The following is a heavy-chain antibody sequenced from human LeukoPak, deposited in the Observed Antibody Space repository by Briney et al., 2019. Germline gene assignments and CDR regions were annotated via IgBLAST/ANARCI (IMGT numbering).Heavy chain of an antibody. D-gene: IGHD3-10*01. V-gene: IGHV1-18*04. J-gene: IGHJ3*02. CDR2: ISAYNGNT. CDR3: ARCSRYYYGSGSYYNSDDAFDI. CDR1: GYTFTSYG. Sequence: GASVKVSCKASGYTFTSYGISWVRQAPGQGLEWMGWISAYNGNTNYAQKLQGRVTMTTDTSTSTAYTELRSLRSDDTAVYYCARCSRYYYGSGSYYNSDDAFDIWGQGTMVTVSS.